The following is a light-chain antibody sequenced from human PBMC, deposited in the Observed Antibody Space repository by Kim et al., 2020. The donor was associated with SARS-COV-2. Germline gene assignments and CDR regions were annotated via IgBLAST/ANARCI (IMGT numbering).Light chain of an antibody. V-gene: IGKV1-5*01. CDR3: QQYHLYSWT. J-gene: IGKJ1*01. CDR1: QSIYSY. CDR2: EAS. Sequence: DIQMTQSPSTLSASLRDRVTITCRASQSIYSYLAWYQQKPGKAPKLLIYEASTLESGVPSRFSGSGSGTEFTLTISSLQPDDFATYFCQQYHLYSWTFGQGTKVDIK.